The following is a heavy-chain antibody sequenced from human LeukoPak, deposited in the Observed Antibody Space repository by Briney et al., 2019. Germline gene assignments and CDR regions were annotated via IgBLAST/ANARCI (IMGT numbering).Heavy chain of an antibody. Sequence: SETLSLTCTVSGGSISSSSYYWGWIRQPPGKGLEWIGCIYYSGSTYYNPSLKSRVTISVDTSKNQFSLKLSSVTAADTAVYYCARSRGASSGYYYYYYGMDVWGQGTTVTVSS. J-gene: IGHJ6*02. CDR3: ARSRGASSGYYYYYYGMDV. CDR1: GGSISSSSYY. D-gene: IGHD6-19*01. V-gene: IGHV4-39*01. CDR2: IYYSGST.